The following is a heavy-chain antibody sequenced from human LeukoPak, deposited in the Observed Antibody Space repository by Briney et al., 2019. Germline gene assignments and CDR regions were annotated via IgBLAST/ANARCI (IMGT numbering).Heavy chain of an antibody. CDR1: GYTFPNYG. D-gene: IGHD5-18*01. CDR2: ISAYNGHT. CDR3: ARSAGYSYNYGENAFDI. Sequence: ASVKVSCKASGYTFPNYGISWVRQAPGQGLEWMGWISAYNGHTSSAERLQGRVSLTTDTPTNTAYMELRSLRSDDTAVYYCARSAGYSYNYGENAFDIWGQGTVVTVSS. J-gene: IGHJ3*02. V-gene: IGHV1-18*01.